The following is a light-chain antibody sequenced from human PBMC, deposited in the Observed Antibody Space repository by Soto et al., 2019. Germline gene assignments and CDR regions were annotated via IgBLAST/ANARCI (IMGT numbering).Light chain of an antibody. CDR2: VNSDGSH. J-gene: IGLJ2*01. V-gene: IGLV4-69*01. Sequence: QLVLTQSPSASASLGASVKLTCTLSSGHSSYAIAWHQQQPEQGPRFLMKVNSDGSHNKGDGIPDRFSGSRSGAERYLTISSLQSEDEADYYCQTWGTGIHVVFGGGTKVTVL. CDR3: QTWGTGIHVV. CDR1: SGHSSYA.